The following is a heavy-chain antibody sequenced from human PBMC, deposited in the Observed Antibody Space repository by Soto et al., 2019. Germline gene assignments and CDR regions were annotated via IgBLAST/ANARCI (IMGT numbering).Heavy chain of an antibody. CDR2: IYYSGST. Sequence: SETLSLTCTVSGGSISSSSYYWGWIRQPPGKGLEWIGSIYYSGSTYYNPSLKSRVTISVDTSKNQFSLKLSSVTAADTAVYYCARQGYCSSTSCSYPSLRYYYMDVWGKGTTVTVSS. CDR3: ARQGYCSSTSCSYPSLRYYYMDV. J-gene: IGHJ6*03. CDR1: GGSISSSSYY. D-gene: IGHD2-2*01. V-gene: IGHV4-39*01.